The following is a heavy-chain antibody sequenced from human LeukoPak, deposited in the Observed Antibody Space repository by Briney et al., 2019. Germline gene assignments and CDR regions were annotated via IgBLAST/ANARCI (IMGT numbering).Heavy chain of an antibody. Sequence: SETLSLTCSVSGGSVSSTNYSWRWIRQPPGKGLEYIGYIYYTGSTNYNPSLKSRVIISVDTPKNQFSLKLSSVTAADTAVYYCARHSSGWYYVDYWGQGTLVTVSS. CDR1: GGSVSSTNYS. CDR3: ARHSSGWYYVDY. D-gene: IGHD6-19*01. V-gene: IGHV4-61*01. J-gene: IGHJ4*02. CDR2: IYYTGST.